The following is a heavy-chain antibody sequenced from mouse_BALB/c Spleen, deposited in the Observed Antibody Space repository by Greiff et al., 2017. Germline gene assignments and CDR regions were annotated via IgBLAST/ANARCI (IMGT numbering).Heavy chain of an antibody. CDR3: ARFPITTVVARRYYFDY. CDR1: GFTFSSYA. CDR2: ISSGGST. V-gene: IGHV5-6-5*01. Sequence: EVKVVESGGGLVKPGGSLKLSCAASGFTFSSYALSWVRHTPETRLEWVASISSGGSTFYPASVKGRFTISRDHARNILYLQMSSLRSEDTAMYYCARFPITTVVARRYYFDYWGQGTTLTVSS. D-gene: IGHD1-1*01. J-gene: IGHJ2*01.